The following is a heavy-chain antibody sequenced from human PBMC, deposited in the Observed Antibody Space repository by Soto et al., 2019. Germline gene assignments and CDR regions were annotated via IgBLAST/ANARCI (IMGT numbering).Heavy chain of an antibody. Sequence: SETLSLTCTVSGGSISSYYWSWIRQPPGKGLEWIGYIYYSGSTNYNPSLKSRVTISVDTSKNQFSLKLSSVTAADTAVYYCAATLYYYDSSGPPGYWGQGTLVTVSS. CDR2: IYYSGST. V-gene: IGHV4-59*01. J-gene: IGHJ4*02. CDR3: AATLYYYDSSGPPGY. CDR1: GGSISSYY. D-gene: IGHD3-22*01.